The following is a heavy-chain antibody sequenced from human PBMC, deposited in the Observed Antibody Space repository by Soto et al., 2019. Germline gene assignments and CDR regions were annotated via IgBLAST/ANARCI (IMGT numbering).Heavy chain of an antibody. D-gene: IGHD5-12*01. J-gene: IGHJ4*02. V-gene: IGHV3-30*03. CDR3: ARGYSGYGRFDY. CDR2: VPYDGSNK. Sequence: PWWSLRLSCSASVFTFSNYGLQAPGKGLEWVAVVPYDGSNKYYADSVKGRFTISRDNAKNSLYLQMNSLRAEDTAVYYCARGYSGYGRFDYWGQGTLVTVSS. CDR1: VFTFSNYG.